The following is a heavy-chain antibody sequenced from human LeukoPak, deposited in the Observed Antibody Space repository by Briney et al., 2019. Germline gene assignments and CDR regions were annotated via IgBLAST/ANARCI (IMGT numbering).Heavy chain of an antibody. CDR1: GFTFSSYW. V-gene: IGHV3-74*01. D-gene: IGHD1-26*01. J-gene: IGHJ4*02. Sequence: GGSLRLSCAASGFTFSSYWMHWVRQAPGKGLVWVSRIFSDGITTNYADSVKGRFTISRDNAKNTLYLQMNSLRAEDTALYYCARREARIFDYWGQGTLVTVSS. CDR3: ARREARIFDY. CDR2: IFSDGITT.